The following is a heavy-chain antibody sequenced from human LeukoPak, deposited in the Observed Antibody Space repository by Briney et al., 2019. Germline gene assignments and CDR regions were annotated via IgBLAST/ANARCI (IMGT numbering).Heavy chain of an antibody. Sequence: GGSLRLSCAASGFTFSSYSMNWVRQAPGKGLEWVSSIGSSSSYIYYADSVKGRFTISRDNAKNSLYLQMNSLRAEDTAVYYCARAGEYSSSSDYWGQGTLVTVSS. CDR3: ARAGEYSSSSDY. CDR1: GFTFSSYS. D-gene: IGHD6-6*01. J-gene: IGHJ4*02. CDR2: IGSSSSYI. V-gene: IGHV3-21*01.